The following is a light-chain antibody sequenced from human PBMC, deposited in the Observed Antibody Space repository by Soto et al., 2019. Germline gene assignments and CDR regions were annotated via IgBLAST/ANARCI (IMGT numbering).Light chain of an antibody. J-gene: IGLJ7*01. CDR1: SSDVGGYNY. V-gene: IGLV2-11*01. CDR3: CDYAGAYPVYV. Sequence: QSVLTQPRSVSGSPGQSVTISCTGTSSDVGGYNYVSWYQQHPGKAPKLMIYDVSQRPSGVPDRFSGSKSGNTASLTISGLKVEDKDNYYFCDYAGAYPVYVFGPGTQLTVL. CDR2: DVS.